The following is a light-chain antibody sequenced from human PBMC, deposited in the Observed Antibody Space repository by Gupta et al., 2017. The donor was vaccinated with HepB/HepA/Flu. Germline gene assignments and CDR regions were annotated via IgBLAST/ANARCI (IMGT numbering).Light chain of an antibody. CDR3: NSYTSDITHV. CDR1: SSDVGGFNY. CDR2: DVT. Sequence: QSALTQPAPVSGSPGQSITISFPGTSSDVGGFNYVSWFQQHPGEAPKLMIYDVTNRPSGVSDRFSGSKSGNTASLTISGLQAEDEADYYCNSYTSDITHVFGSGTKVTVL. V-gene: IGLV2-14*01. J-gene: IGLJ1*01.